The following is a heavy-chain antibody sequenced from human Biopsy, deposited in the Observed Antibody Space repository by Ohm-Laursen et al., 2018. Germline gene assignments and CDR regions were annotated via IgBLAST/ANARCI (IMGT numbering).Heavy chain of an antibody. Sequence: SETLSLTCTVTDGSISNIINYWGWIRQPLGKGLEWLGSIYHTGITDYNPSLKSRVTISVDTSNNQFSLKLSSLTAADTAVYYCARDYDTSGYYYVSWGQGTLVTVSS. D-gene: IGHD3-22*01. CDR1: DGSISNIINY. J-gene: IGHJ5*02. CDR2: IYHTGIT. V-gene: IGHV4-39*01. CDR3: ARDYDTSGYYYVS.